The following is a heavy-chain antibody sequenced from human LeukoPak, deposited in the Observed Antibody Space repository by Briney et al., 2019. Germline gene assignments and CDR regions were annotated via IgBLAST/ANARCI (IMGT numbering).Heavy chain of an antibody. J-gene: IGHJ4*02. V-gene: IGHV3-48*03. CDR1: GFTFSNFE. D-gene: IGHD5-18*01. CDR2: ISTSGAST. Sequence: GGSLTLSCAASGFTFSNFEMNWVRQAPGKGLEWISYISTSGASTYYADSVKGRFTVSRDNAKNSMYLRMDTLRAEDTAVYYCARERGYNYGYSGYYDQWGQGILVTVSS. CDR3: ARERGYNYGYSGYYDQ.